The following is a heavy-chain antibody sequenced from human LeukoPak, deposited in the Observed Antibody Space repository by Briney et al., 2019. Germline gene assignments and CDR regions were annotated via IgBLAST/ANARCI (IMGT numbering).Heavy chain of an antibody. D-gene: IGHD3-22*01. CDR3: ARDIGVNMI. CDR1: GFAFSTYT. V-gene: IGHV3-30*04. CDR2: ISIGGNIQ. J-gene: IGHJ4*02. Sequence: GGSLRLSCAASGFAFSTYTMHWVRQAPGKGLEWVAVISIGGNIQYCTDSVKGRFTISRDNSKNTLYLQMNSLRPEDTAVYYCARDIGVNMIWGQGTLVTVSS.